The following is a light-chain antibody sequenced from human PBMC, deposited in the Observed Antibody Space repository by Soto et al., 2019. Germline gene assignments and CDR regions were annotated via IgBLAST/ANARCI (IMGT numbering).Light chain of an antibody. CDR3: HQYNSWPPGT. Sequence: EIVLTQSPATLSLSPGERATLSCRASQSVGNNLAWYQQKPGQAPGLLIYEASTRATGIPARFSGSGSGTEFTLTISSLQSEDFALYYCHQYNSWPPGTFGQGTKVDIK. CDR2: EAS. CDR1: QSVGNN. V-gene: IGKV3-15*01. J-gene: IGKJ2*01.